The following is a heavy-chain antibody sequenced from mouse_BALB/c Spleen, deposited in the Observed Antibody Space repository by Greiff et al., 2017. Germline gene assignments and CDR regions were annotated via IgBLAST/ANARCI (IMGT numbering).Heavy chain of an antibody. Sequence: VKLVESGPGLVAPSQSLSITCTVSGFSFTGYGVNWVRQPPGKGLEWLGMIWGDGSTDYNSALNSRLSISKDNSKSQVFLKMSSLQTDDTARYYCARGGGHGFAYWGQGTLVTVSA. CDR3: ARGGGHGFAY. D-gene: IGHD1-1*02. V-gene: IGHV2-6-7*01. J-gene: IGHJ3*01. CDR1: GFSFTGYG. CDR2: IWGDGST.